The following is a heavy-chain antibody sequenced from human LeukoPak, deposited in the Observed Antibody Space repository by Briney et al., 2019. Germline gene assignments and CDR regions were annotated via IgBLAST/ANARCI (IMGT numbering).Heavy chain of an antibody. CDR1: GYTFTSYG. D-gene: IGHD5-18*01. CDR3: ARGEMDTAMVTLGFDY. CDR2: ISAYNGNT. V-gene: IGHV1-18*01. J-gene: IGHJ4*02. Sequence: ASVKVSCKASGYTFTSYGISWVRQAPGQGLEWMGWISAYNGNTNYAQKLQGRVTMTTDTSTSTAYMELRSLRSDDTAVYYCARGEMDTAMVTLGFDYWGQGTLVTVSS.